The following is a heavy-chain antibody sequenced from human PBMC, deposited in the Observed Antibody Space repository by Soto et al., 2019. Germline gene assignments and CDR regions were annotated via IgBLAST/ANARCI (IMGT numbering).Heavy chain of an antibody. CDR3: AREGSSSWYSDNWFDP. D-gene: IGHD6-13*01. V-gene: IGHV4-59*01. Sequence: SETLSLTCTVSGGSISSYYWSWIRQPPGKGLEWIGYIYYSGSTNYNPSLKSRVTISVDTSKNQFSLKLSSVTAADTAVYYCAREGSSSWYSDNWFDPWGQGTLVTVSS. CDR2: IYYSGST. J-gene: IGHJ5*02. CDR1: GGSISSYY.